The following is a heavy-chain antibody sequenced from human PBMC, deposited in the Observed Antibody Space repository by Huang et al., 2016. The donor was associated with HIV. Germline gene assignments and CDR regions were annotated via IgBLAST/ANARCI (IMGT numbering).Heavy chain of an antibody. CDR3: ARGGILGTSWYRPFDY. Sequence: QVQLGESGGGVVQPEKCLRLSCAASGFDFSSYAMNWVRKAPGKGPQWVEVISNYGNNMYYSDSVKGRFIISRDNSKNTLYLQMNSLRGEDTAIYYCARGGILGTSWYRPFDYWGQGTLVTVSS. D-gene: IGHD6-13*01. J-gene: IGHJ4*02. CDR1: GFDFSSYA. CDR2: ISNYGNNM. V-gene: IGHV3-30-3*01.